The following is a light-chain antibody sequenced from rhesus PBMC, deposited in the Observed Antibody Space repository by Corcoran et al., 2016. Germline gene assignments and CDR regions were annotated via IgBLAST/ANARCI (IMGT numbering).Light chain of an antibody. J-gene: IGKJ1*01. V-gene: IGKV1S5*01. Sequence: DIQMTQSPSSLSASVGDRVTITCRATQTISTRLAWFQQKPGKVPKLLIYSASYLESGVPSRFSGRGSGTEFTLSINGLQPEDFATYYCLQLKSHPRTFGQGTKVEVK. CDR1: QTISTR. CDR2: SAS. CDR3: LQLKSHPRT.